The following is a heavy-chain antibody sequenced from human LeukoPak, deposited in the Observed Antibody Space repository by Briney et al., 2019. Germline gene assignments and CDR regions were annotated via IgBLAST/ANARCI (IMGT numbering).Heavy chain of an antibody. V-gene: IGHV1-46*01. CDR2: INPSGGSA. CDR1: GYTITSYY. D-gene: IGHD3-3*01. Sequence: GASVKVSCKASGYTITSYYMHWVRQAPGQGLEWMGIINPSGGSASYAQKFQGRVTMTRDTSTSTVYMELSSLRSEDTAMYYCARSWSHFDYWGQGTLVTVSS. J-gene: IGHJ4*02. CDR3: ARSWSHFDY.